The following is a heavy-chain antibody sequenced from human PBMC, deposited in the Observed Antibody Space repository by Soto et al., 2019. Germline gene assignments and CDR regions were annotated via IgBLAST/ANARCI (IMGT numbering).Heavy chain of an antibody. CDR2: IYHSGST. J-gene: IGHJ4*02. D-gene: IGHD4-4*01. CDR3: ARGMTTVTTLDY. CDR1: GGSISSGGYS. V-gene: IGHV4-30-2*01. Sequence: LALTCPVSGGSISSGGYSWSWIRQPPGKGLEWIGYIYHSGSTYYNPSLKSRVTISVDRSKNQFSLKLSSVTAADTAVYYCARGMTTVTTLDYWGQGILVTVSS.